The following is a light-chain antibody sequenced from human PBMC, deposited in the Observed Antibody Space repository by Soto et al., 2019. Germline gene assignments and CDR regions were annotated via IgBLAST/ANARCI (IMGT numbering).Light chain of an antibody. CDR1: SSDVGAYNY. CDR2: GVN. Sequence: QSALTQPASVSGSPGQSITIPCTGTSSDVGAYNYVSWYQYHPGKAPKLIIDGVNNRPSGVSNRFSGSKSGSTASLTISGLQAEDEADYYCFSYTTSGRYVFGTGTKVTVL. V-gene: IGLV2-14*03. CDR3: FSYTTSGRYV. J-gene: IGLJ1*01.